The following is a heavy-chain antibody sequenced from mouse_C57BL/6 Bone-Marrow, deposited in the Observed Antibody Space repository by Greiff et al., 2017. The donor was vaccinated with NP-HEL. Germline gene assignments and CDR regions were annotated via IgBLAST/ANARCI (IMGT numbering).Heavy chain of an antibody. V-gene: IGHV14-2*01. CDR1: GFNIKAYY. Sequence: EVKLMESGAELVKPGASVKLSCTASGFNIKAYYMHWVKQRTEQGLEWIGRIDPEDGETKYAPKFQGKATITADTSSNTAYLQLSSLTSEDTAVYYCARRPFTPYAMDYWGQGTSVTVSS. J-gene: IGHJ4*01. CDR2: IDPEDGET. CDR3: ARRPFTPYAMDY.